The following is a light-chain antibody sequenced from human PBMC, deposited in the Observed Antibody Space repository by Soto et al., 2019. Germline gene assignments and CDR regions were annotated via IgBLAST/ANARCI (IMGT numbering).Light chain of an antibody. V-gene: IGKV1-17*01. CDR2: TAS. CDR3: IKNNSYHLT. Sequence: DIQMTQSPSSLSASVGDRVTITCRASQGIRHDLGWYQQKPGKAPKRLIYTASSLQSGVPPRFSGSGSGTKFTLTISSLQPEDFATYYGIKNNSYHLTFGQGTKVEIK. J-gene: IGKJ1*01. CDR1: QGIRHD.